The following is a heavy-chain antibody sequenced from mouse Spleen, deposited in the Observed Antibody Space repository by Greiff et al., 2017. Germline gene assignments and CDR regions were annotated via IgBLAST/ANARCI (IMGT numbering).Heavy chain of an antibody. CDR1: GYTFTSYW. V-gene: IGHV1-59*01. D-gene: IGHD2-4*01. J-gene: IGHJ3*01. CDR3: ARGIYYDYDAWFAY. Sequence: QVQLQQSGAELVRPGTSVKLSCKASGYTFTSYWMHWVKQRPGQGLEWIGVIDPSDSYTNYNQKFKGKATLTVDTSSSTAYMQLSSLTSEDSAVYYCARGIYYDYDAWFAYWGQGTLVTVSA. CDR2: IDPSDSYT.